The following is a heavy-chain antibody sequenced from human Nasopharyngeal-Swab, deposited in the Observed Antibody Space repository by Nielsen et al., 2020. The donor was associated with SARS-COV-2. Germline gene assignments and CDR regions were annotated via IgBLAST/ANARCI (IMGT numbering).Heavy chain of an antibody. CDR1: GFTFSSYE. D-gene: IGHD5-18*01. CDR3: ARAGYSYGYPFDY. Sequence: GESLKISCAASGFTFSSYEVNWVRQAPGKGLEWVSYISSSGSTIYYADSVKGRFTISRDNARNSLYLQMNSLRAEDTAVYYCARAGYSYGYPFDYWGQGTLVTVSS. CDR2: ISSSGSTI. J-gene: IGHJ4*02. V-gene: IGHV3-48*03.